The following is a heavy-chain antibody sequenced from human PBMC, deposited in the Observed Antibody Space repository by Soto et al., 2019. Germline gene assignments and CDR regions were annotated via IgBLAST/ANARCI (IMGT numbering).Heavy chain of an antibody. CDR2: ISAYNGNT. D-gene: IGHD4-17*01. CDR1: GYTFTSYG. CDR3: ASYDYGDSYSYYYGIDD. V-gene: IGHV1-18*04. J-gene: IGHJ6*01. Sequence: ASVKVTCKASGYTFTSYGISWVRQAPGQGVEGRGWISAYNGNTNYAQKLQGRVAMTTDTSTSTAYMELRSLSSDDTAVYYCASYDYGDSYSYYYGIDDWGQGTTVTV.